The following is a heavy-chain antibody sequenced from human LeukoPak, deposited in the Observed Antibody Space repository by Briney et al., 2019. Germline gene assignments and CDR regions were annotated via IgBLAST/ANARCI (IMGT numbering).Heavy chain of an antibody. J-gene: IGHJ4*02. CDR3: ARTSSSMLLWFGGLLPYDY. Sequence: ASVKVSFKASGYTFTSYGISWVRQAPGQGLEWMGWISAYNGNTNYAQKLQGRVTMTTDTSTSTAYMELRSLRSDDTAVYYCARTSSSMLLWFGGLLPYDYWGQGTLVTVSS. CDR2: ISAYNGNT. V-gene: IGHV1-18*01. CDR1: GYTFTSYG. D-gene: IGHD3-10*01.